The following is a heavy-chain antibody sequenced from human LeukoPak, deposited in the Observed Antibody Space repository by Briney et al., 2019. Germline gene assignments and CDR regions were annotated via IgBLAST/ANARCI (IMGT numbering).Heavy chain of an antibody. D-gene: IGHD3-22*01. Sequence: PGGSLRLSCATSGFTFSSYGMHWVRQAPGKGREGVAFIRYDGSNKYYADSVKGRFTISRDNSKNTLYLQMNSLRAEDTAVYYCAKPGGYYDSSGYFDYWGQGTLVTVSS. CDR1: GFTFSSYG. V-gene: IGHV3-30*02. J-gene: IGHJ4*02. CDR3: AKPGGYYDSSGYFDY. CDR2: IRYDGSNK.